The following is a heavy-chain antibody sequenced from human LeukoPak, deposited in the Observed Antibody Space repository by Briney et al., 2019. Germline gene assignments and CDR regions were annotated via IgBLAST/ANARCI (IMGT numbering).Heavy chain of an antibody. CDR3: ARNVADRGLKRFDP. CDR1: GFTFGNYA. D-gene: IGHD6-6*01. CDR2: IKEDGSGK. Sequence: GGSLRPSCEASGFTFGNYAMNWVRQAPGKGLEWVANIKEDGSGKNYVDSVKGRFTISRDNAKNSLHLQMNSLTAEDTAVYYCARNVADRGLKRFDPWGQGTPVTVSS. J-gene: IGHJ5*02. V-gene: IGHV3-7*03.